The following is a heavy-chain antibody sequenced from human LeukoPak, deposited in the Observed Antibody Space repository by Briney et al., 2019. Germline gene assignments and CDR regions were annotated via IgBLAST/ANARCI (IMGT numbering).Heavy chain of an antibody. CDR1: GDSISSSSYY. V-gene: IGHV4-39*07. J-gene: IGHJ4*02. Sequence: SETLSLTCIVSGDSISSSSYYWGWIRQPPGKGLEWIGSLYYSGRTYYNPSLKSRVTISVDRSKNQFSLKLSSVTAADTAVYYCAGPTYYFDYWGQGTLVTVSS. CDR3: AGPTYYFDY. CDR2: LYYSGRT.